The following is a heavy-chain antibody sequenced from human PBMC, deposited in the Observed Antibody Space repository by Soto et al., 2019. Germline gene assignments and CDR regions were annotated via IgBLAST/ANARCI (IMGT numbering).Heavy chain of an antibody. CDR1: GGSISTSSYY. V-gene: IGHV4-39*07. D-gene: IGHD3-22*01. J-gene: IGHJ4*02. Sequence: SETLSLTCTVSGGSISTSSYYWGWIRQPPGKGLEWIGSMDYSGSTYYNPSLKSRVTISVDRSKNQFSLKLSSVTAADTAVYYCARGSHYDSSGYTIDYWGQGTLVTVSS. CDR3: ARGSHYDSSGYTIDY. CDR2: MDYSGST.